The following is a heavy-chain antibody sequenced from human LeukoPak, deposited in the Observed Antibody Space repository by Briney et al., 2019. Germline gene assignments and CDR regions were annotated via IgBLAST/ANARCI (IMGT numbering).Heavy chain of an antibody. J-gene: IGHJ5*02. D-gene: IGHD6-6*01. Sequence: SETLSLTCTVSGGSISSQYWSWIRQPPGRGLEWIGYIYYSGSTSYNPSLKSRVTISVDTSKNQFSLRLSSVTAADTAVYYCARDIISEYSSSHSHFDPWGQGTLVTVSS. CDR2: IYYSGST. CDR3: ARDIISEYSSSHSHFDP. V-gene: IGHV4-59*11. CDR1: GGSISSQY.